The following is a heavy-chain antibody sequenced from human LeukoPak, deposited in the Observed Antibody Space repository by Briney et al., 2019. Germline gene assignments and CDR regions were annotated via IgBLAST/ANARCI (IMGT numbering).Heavy chain of an antibody. CDR2: TYYSGTT. J-gene: IGHJ4*02. Sequence: SETLSLTCTVSGSSMSSYYWSWIRQPPGKGLEWIGYTYYSGTTNHNPSLKDRVTISVDTSNNQFSLKLSSVTAADTAVYFCARHGFRTGGSWIFDYWGQGALVTVSS. D-gene: IGHD3/OR15-3a*01. V-gene: IGHV4-59*08. CDR3: ARHGFRTGGSWIFDY. CDR1: GSSMSSYY.